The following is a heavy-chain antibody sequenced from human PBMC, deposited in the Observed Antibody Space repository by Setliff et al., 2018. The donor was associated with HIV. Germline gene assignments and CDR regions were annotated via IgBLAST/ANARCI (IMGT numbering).Heavy chain of an antibody. V-gene: IGHV4-34*01. J-gene: IGHJ4*02. CDR1: GGSFSGYY. Sequence: SETLSLTCAVYGGSFSGYYWNWIRQPPGKGLEWIGEINHSGSTNYNPSLKSRVTISVDTSKNQFSLKLGSVTAADTAVYYCARESPSSSWFYFDFWGQGTLVTVSS. CDR2: INHSGST. CDR3: ARESPSSSWFYFDF. D-gene: IGHD6-13*01.